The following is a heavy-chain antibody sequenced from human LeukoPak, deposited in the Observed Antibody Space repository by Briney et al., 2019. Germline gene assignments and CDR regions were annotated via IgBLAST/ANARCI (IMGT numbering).Heavy chain of an antibody. V-gene: IGHV1-8*01. CDR3: AREYCSSTSCSAFDP. CDR2: MNPNSGNT. CDR1: GYTFPSYD. J-gene: IGHJ5*02. Sequence: ASVKVSCKASGYTFPSYDIHWVRQATGQGLGWIGWMNPNSGNTGYAQKFQGRVTMTRNTSISTAYMELSSLRSEDTAVYYCAREYCSSTSCSAFDPWGQGTLVTVSS. D-gene: IGHD2-2*01.